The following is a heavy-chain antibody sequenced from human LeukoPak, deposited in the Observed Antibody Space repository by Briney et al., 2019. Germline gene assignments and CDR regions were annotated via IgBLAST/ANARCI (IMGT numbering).Heavy chain of an antibody. V-gene: IGHV4-4*07. CDR2: IYTSGSI. CDR3: ARQYSNWSPLDY. CDR1: GGSISSYY. D-gene: IGHD4-11*01. Sequence: PSETLSLTCTVSGGSISSYYWSWIRQPAGKGLEWIGRIYTSGSINYNPSLKSRVTMSVDTSKNQFSLKLSSVTATDTAVYYCARQYSNWSPLDYWGQGTLVTVSS. J-gene: IGHJ4*02.